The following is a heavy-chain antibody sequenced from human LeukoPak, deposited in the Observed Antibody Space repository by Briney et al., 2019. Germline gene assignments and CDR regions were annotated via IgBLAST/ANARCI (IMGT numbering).Heavy chain of an antibody. CDR3: ARGGHSGSPY. CDR2: INHSGST. V-gene: IGHV4-4*02. CDR1: GDSISSSNW. D-gene: IGHD1-26*01. Sequence: SETLSLTCAVFGDSISSSNWWSWVRQPPGKGLEWIGEINHSGSTNYNPSLKSRVTISVDTSKNQFSLKLSSVTAADTAVYYCARGGHSGSPYWGQGTLVTVSS. J-gene: IGHJ4*02.